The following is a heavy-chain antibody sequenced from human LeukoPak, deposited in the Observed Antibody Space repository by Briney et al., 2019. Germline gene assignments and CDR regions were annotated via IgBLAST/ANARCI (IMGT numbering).Heavy chain of an antibody. CDR1: GGTFSNFA. J-gene: IGHJ4*02. D-gene: IGHD3-10*01. CDR2: ITPIVDVT. Sequence: SVKVSCKASGGTFSNFAFSWVRQAPGQGLQWVGRITPIVDVTSYAQNFKGRVTITADESTTTAYMELSSLRSEDTAVYYCAREMGDREFYFDYWGQGTLVTVSS. CDR3: AREMGDREFYFDY. V-gene: IGHV1-69*04.